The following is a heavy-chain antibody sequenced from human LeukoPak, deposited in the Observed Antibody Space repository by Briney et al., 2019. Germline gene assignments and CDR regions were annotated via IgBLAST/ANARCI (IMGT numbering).Heavy chain of an antibody. J-gene: IGHJ6*03. V-gene: IGHV4-39*01. CDR1: GGSISSSSYY. CDR2: IYYSGST. Sequence: PSETLSLTCTVSGGSISSSSYYWGWIRQPPGKGLGWIGSIYYSGSTYYNPSLKSRVTISEDTSKNRFSLMLTSVTAADTAVYYCARQVSDYFYYYIDVWGEGTTVIVSS. CDR3: ARQVSDYFYYYIDV.